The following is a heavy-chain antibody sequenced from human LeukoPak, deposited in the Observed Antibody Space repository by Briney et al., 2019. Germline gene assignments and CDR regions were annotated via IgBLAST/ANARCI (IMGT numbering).Heavy chain of an antibody. D-gene: IGHD6-25*01. V-gene: IGHV3-30*18. J-gene: IGHJ1*01. CDR2: ISYDGTTT. CDR1: GFTFSDYG. CDR3: AKEPNAYSSGWYFQD. Sequence: GGSLRLSCAASGFTFSDYGMQWVRHAPGKGLECVAVISYDGTTTFYADSVKGRFTVSRDNSKNTLDLQMDSLRAEDTAVYFCAKEPNAYSSGWYFQDWGQGTLVTVSS.